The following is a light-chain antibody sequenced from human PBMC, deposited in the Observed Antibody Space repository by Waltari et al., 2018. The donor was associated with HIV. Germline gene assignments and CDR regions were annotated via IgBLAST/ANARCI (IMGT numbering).Light chain of an antibody. CDR1: ALPKQY. CDR2: KDS. J-gene: IGLJ2*01. V-gene: IGLV3-25*02. CDR3: QVWDSGSEPPVV. Sequence: SYEMTQPPSVSVSPGQTARITCSGDALPKQYAYWYQQQTGQAPVLVIYKDSERPSGIPERFSGSNSGNTATLTISRVDAGDGADYYCQVWDSGSEPPVVFGGGTKLTVL.